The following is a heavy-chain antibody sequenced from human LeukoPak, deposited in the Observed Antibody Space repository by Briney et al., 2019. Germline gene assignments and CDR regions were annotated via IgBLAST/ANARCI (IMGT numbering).Heavy chain of an antibody. CDR2: IIPIFGIA. J-gene: IGHJ6*02. D-gene: IGHD4-23*01. CDR1: GGTSSSYA. Sequence: ASVKVCCKASGGTSSSYAISWVRQAPGQGLEWMGRIIPIFGIANYAQKFQGRVTITADKSTSTAYMELSSLRSEDTAVYYCARPTTVVDYYGMDVWGQGTTVTVSS. CDR3: ARPTTVVDYYGMDV. V-gene: IGHV1-69*04.